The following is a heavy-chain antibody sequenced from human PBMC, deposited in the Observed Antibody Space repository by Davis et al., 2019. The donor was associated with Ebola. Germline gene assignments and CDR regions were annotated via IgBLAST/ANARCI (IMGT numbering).Heavy chain of an antibody. J-gene: IGHJ5*02. V-gene: IGHV3-11*01. D-gene: IGHD6-13*01. CDR2: ISSSGSTI. Sequence: GGSLRLSCAASGFTFSDYYMSWIRQAPGKGLEWVSYISSSGSTIYYADSVKGRFTISRDNAKNSLYLQMNSLRAEDTAVYYCARVGYSSSWASYNWFDPWGQGTLVTVSS. CDR3: ARVGYSSSWASYNWFDP. CDR1: GFTFSDYY.